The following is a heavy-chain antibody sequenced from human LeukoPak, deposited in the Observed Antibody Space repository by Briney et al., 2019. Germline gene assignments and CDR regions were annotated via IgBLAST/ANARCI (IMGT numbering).Heavy chain of an antibody. CDR3: ARSSGYDPYYYGMDV. V-gene: IGHV3-21*01. D-gene: IGHD5-12*01. J-gene: IGHJ6*02. CDR1: GFTFSSYS. Sequence: GGSLRLSCAASGFTFSSYSMDWVRQAPGKGLEWVSSISSSSSYIYYADSVKGRFTISRDNAKNSLYLQMSSLRAEDTAVYYCARSSGYDPYYYGMDVWGQGTTVTVSS. CDR2: ISSSSSYI.